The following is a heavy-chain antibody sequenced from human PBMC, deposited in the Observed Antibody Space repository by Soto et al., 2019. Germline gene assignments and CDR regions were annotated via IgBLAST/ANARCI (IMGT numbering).Heavy chain of an antibody. CDR1: GFTFSRYW. V-gene: IGHV3-74*01. CDR2: VNSDGTST. Sequence: EVQLVESGGGLVQPGGSLRLSCAASGFTFSRYWMHWVRQAPGKGLVWVSRVNSDGTSTSYADSVKGRFTISRDNAKNTPSLQMNSLRTEDRAVYYCASSVGAGNWFGPWGQGALVTVSS. CDR3: ASSVGAGNWFGP. J-gene: IGHJ5*02.